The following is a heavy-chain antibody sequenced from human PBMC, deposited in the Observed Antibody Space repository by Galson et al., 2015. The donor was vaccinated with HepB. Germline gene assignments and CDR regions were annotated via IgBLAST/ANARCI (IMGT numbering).Heavy chain of an antibody. CDR1: GFTFSSFG. J-gene: IGHJ6*03. Sequence: SLRLSCAASGFTFSSFGIHWVRQAPGKGLEWVAVISNDGSNKYYADSVKGRFTISRDNSKNTVYLQMNSLRAEDTAVYYCASRPRKEWLVIGYMDVWGKGTTVTVSS. V-gene: IGHV3-30*03. CDR3: ASRPRKEWLVIGYMDV. D-gene: IGHD6-19*01. CDR2: ISNDGSNK.